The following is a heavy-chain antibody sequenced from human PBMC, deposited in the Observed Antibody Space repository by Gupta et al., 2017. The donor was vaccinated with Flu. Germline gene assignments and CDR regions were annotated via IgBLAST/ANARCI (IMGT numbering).Heavy chain of an antibody. V-gene: IGHV3-74*01. CDR1: GFTFSTSW. J-gene: IGHJ4*02. CDR2: INTDGTTT. D-gene: IGHD6-13*01. Sequence: EVQLVESGGSSVQPGGPLRLSRVVSGFTFSTSWIYWFRQAPGKGLVCLSRINTDGTTTRYADSVTGRFTISRDNAKSTLYLQMNSLTVEDTAVYYCARFHSAGDWGQGTPVTVSS. CDR3: ARFHSAGD.